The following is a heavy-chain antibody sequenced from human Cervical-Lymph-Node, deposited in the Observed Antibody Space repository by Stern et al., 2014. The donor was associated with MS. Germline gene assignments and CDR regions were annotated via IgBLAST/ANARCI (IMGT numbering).Heavy chain of an antibody. V-gene: IGHV3-11*01. CDR1: GFTFSDYF. Sequence: VQLLESGGGLVKPGGSLRLSCAASGFTFSDYFMTWIRQAPGKGLEWVSDISGSGSTMYYADSVLGRFTISRDNAKNSLYLQMNSLRAEDTAVYYCARSDIVLIPASFLDYWGQGALVTVSS. CDR3: ARSDIVLIPASFLDY. D-gene: IGHD2-2*01. CDR2: ISGSGSTM. J-gene: IGHJ4*02.